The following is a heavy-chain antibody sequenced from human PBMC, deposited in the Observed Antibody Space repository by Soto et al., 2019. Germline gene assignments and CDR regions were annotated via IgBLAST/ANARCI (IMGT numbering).Heavy chain of an antibody. J-gene: IGHJ2*01. CDR2: VIPIFGTT. D-gene: IGHD2-15*01. V-gene: IGHV1-69*12. CDR3: ARAQPPTQDYWYFDL. CDR1: GGTFSSYA. Sequence: QVQLVQSGAEVKKPGSSVIVSCKASGGTFSSYAISWVRQAPGQGLEWMGGVIPIFGTTNYAQKFQGRVTITADESTSRAYMELRSLRSEDTAVYYCARAQPPTQDYWYFDLWGRGTLVTVSS.